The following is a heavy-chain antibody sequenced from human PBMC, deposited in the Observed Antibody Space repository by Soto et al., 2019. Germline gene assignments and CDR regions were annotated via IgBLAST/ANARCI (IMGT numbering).Heavy chain of an antibody. CDR1: GFTFTKYY. CDR2: INPSGGTT. Sequence: QVQLVQSGAEVKKPGASVKVACKTSGFTFTKYYMHWVRQAPGQGLDWVGVINPSGGTTSYAQKFLGRVTMTRDASTATVYMELNSLRSEDTAVYYCARDLDVTTVTTSFDSWGQGTLVTVSS. CDR3: ARDLDVTTVTTSFDS. V-gene: IGHV1-46*01. D-gene: IGHD4-17*01. J-gene: IGHJ5*01.